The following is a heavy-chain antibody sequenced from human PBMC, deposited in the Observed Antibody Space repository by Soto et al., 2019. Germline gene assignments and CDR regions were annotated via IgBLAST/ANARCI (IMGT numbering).Heavy chain of an antibody. Sequence: QVQLVQSGAEVKKPGSSVKVSCKASGGTFSSYAISWVRQAPGQGLEWMGGIIPIFGTANYAQKFQGRVTITADKSTSTADMELSSLRSEDTAVYYCARTGSIAAAGYYYYGMDVWGQGTTVTVSS. D-gene: IGHD6-13*01. V-gene: IGHV1-69*06. J-gene: IGHJ6*02. CDR2: IIPIFGTA. CDR1: GGTFSSYA. CDR3: ARTGSIAAAGYYYYGMDV.